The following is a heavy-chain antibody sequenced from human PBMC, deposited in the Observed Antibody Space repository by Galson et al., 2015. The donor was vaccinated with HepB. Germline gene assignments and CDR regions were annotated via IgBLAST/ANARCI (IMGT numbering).Heavy chain of an antibody. CDR3: ARMRGPRDYRGMTPTSTNPYYFDY. J-gene: IGHJ4*02. V-gene: IGHV1-18*01. D-gene: IGHD4-17*01. CDR1: GYTFTSYG. CDR2: ISAYNGNT. Sequence: SVKVSCKASGYTFTSYGISWVRQAPGQGLEWMGWISAYNGNTNYAQKLQGRVTMTTDTSTSTAYMELRSLRSDDTAVYYCARMRGPRDYRGMTPTSTNPYYFDYWGQGTLVTVSS.